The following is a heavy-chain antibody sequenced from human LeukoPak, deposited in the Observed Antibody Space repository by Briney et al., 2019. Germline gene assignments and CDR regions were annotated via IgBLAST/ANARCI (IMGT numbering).Heavy chain of an antibody. CDR3: ARTRVGATVGY. CDR1: GGSISSGSYY. J-gene: IGHJ4*02. CDR2: IYTSGST. V-gene: IGHV4-61*02. Sequence: SETLSLTCTVSGGSISSGSYYWSWIRQPAGKGLEWIGRIYTSGSTNYNPSLKSRVTISVDTSKNQFSLKLSSVTAADTAVYYCARTRVGATVGYWGQGTLVTVSS. D-gene: IGHD1-26*01.